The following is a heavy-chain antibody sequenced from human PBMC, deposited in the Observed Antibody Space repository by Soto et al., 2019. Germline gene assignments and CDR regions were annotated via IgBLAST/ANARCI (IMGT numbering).Heavy chain of an antibody. D-gene: IGHD3-10*01. CDR3: ARHNYGSGSTYFDY. CDR1: GGSISSYY. J-gene: IGHJ4*02. CDR2: IYYSGST. V-gene: IGHV4-59*08. Sequence: QVQLQESGPGLVKPSETLSLTCTVSGGSISSYYWSWIRQPPGKGLEWIGYIYYSGSTNYNPSLKSRVTISVDPSKNQFYLKLNSMTAADTAVYYCARHNYGSGSTYFDYWGQGTLVTVSS.